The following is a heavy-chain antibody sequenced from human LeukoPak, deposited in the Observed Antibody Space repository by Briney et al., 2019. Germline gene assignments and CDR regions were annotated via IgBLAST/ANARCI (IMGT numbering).Heavy chain of an antibody. Sequence: SETLSLTCTVSGGSISGYYWNWIRQPPGKGLEWIGYIYFSGTTNYNPSLKSRLTISVDRSKNQFSLKLSSVTAADTAVYYCAREICSGGSCYFDYWGQGTLVTVSS. CDR1: GGSISGYY. D-gene: IGHD2-15*01. CDR3: AREICSGGSCYFDY. CDR2: IYFSGTT. J-gene: IGHJ4*02. V-gene: IGHV4-59*01.